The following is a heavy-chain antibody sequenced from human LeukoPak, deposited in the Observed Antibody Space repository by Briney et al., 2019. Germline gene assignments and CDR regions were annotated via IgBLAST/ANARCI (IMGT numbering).Heavy chain of an antibody. CDR3: ARARADFWSGFL. V-gene: IGHV1-2*02. Sequence: GASVKVSCKASGHTFTGYYMHLVRHAPGQGLEWMGWINTNSGGTNYAQKFQGRGTMTMYTSISTAYMELSRLRSDDTAVYYCARARADFWSGFLWGQGTLVTVSS. CDR1: GHTFTGYY. D-gene: IGHD3-3*01. CDR2: INTNSGGT. J-gene: IGHJ4*02.